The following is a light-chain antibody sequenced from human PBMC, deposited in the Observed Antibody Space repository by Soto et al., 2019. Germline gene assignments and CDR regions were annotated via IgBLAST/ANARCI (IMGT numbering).Light chain of an antibody. CDR3: SENTSSSPYV. J-gene: IGLJ1*01. CDR2: DVS. Sequence: QSDLTQPASVSGSPGQSIAISCTGTSSIVGGYNFVSWYQQHPHKAPKLMISDVSNRPSGVSNRFSGSKSGNTASLTISGLQAVDDADYYCSENTSSSPYVVGTGTKVPDL. V-gene: IGLV2-14*01. CDR1: SSIVGGYNF.